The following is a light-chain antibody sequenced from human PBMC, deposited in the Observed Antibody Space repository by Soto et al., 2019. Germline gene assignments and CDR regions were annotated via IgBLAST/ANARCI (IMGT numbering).Light chain of an antibody. CDR3: QQYNSPRRT. J-gene: IGKJ1*01. Sequence: DIQMTQSPSTLSASVGDRVTITSRASQSIGSWVAWYQQKPGKAPKLLIYKASTLESGVSSRFSGSGSGTEFTLTISSLQPDDFATYYCQQYNSPRRTFGQGTKVDI. V-gene: IGKV1-5*03. CDR2: KAS. CDR1: QSIGSW.